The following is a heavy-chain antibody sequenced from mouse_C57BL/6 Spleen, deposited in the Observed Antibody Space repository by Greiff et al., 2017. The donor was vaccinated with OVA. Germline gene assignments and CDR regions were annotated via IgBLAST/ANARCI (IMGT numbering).Heavy chain of an antibody. CDR3: ARPHYVGAMDY. V-gene: IGHV5-17*01. D-gene: IGHD1-1*01. Sequence: EVNLVESGGGLVKPGGSLKLSCAASGFTFSDYGMHWVRQAPEKGLEWVAYISSGSSTIYYADTVKGRFTISRDNAKNTLFLQMTSLRSEDTAMYYCARPHYVGAMDYWGQGTSVTVSS. CDR1: GFTFSDYG. J-gene: IGHJ4*01. CDR2: ISSGSSTI.